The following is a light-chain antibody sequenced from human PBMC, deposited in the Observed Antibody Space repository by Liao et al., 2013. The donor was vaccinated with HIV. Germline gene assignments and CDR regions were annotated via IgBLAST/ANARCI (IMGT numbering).Light chain of an antibody. CDR3: QAWDKSTGI. CDR2: QDN. J-gene: IGLJ2*01. V-gene: IGLV3-1*01. CDR1: KLGDKY. Sequence: SYELTQPPSVSVSPGQTATITCSGDKLGDKYVAWYQQKPGLSPVEVLYQDNNRPSGIPERFSGSNSGNTATLTITETQAMDEADYYCQAWDKSTGIFGGGTKLTVL.